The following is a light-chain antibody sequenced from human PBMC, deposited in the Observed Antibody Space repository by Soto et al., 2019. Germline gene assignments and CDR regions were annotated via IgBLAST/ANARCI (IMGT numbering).Light chain of an antibody. CDR2: GAS. J-gene: IGKJ2*01. V-gene: IGKV3-20*01. CDR1: QSVSSSY. Sequence: EMVLTQSPGTLSLSPGERATLSCRASQSVSSSYLAWYQQKPGQAPRLLIYGASSRSTGIPDRFSGSGSGTVFTLTISRLEPEDFAVYYCQQYGSSPPYTFGQGTKLESK. CDR3: QQYGSSPPYT.